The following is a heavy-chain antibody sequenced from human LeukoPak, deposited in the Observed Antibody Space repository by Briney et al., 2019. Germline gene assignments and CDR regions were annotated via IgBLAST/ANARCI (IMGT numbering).Heavy chain of an antibody. D-gene: IGHD2-2*02. J-gene: IGHJ4*02. CDR3: ATTPGYCSSTSCYTFDY. CDR1: GGSFSGYY. CDR2: VNHSGST. Sequence: SETLSLXCAVYGGSFSGYYWSWSRQPPGKGLEWIGEVNHSGSTNYNPSLKSRVTISVDTSKNQFSLKLSSVTAADTAVYYCATTPGYCSSTSCYTFDYWGQGTLVTVSS. V-gene: IGHV4-34*01.